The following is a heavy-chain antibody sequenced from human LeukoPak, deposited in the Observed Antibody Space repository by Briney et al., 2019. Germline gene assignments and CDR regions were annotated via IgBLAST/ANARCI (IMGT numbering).Heavy chain of an antibody. CDR3: ARDASGGDFGY. J-gene: IGHJ4*02. CDR1: GGSISSSSYY. CDR2: IYYSGST. Sequence: SETLSLTCTVSGGSISSSSYYWGWIRQPPGKGLEWIGSIYYSGSTYYNPSLKSRVTISVDTSKNQFSLKLSSVTAADTAVYYCARDASGGDFGYWGQGTLVTVSS. V-gene: IGHV4-39*02. D-gene: IGHD2-21*01.